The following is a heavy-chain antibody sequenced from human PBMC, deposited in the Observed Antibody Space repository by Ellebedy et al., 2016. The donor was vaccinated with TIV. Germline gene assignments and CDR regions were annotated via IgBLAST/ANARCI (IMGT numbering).Heavy chain of an antibody. V-gene: IGHV3-23*01. J-gene: IGHJ4*02. Sequence: GESLKTSCAASGFTFSNYAMSWVRQAPGKGLEWGSVISCSDGSTYYADSVKGRFPISRDNSKNTLYLQMNSLRAEDTDVYYCASYVDTAMVFDYWGQGTLVTVSS. CDR1: GFTFSNYA. CDR3: ASYVDTAMVFDY. CDR2: ISCSDGST. D-gene: IGHD5-18*01.